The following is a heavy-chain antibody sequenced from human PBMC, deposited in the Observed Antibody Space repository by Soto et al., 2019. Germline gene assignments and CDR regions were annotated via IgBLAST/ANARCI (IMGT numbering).Heavy chain of an antibody. D-gene: IGHD3-10*01. CDR3: ARDRSPMAPYSYYYYGMDL. Sequence: GGSLRLSCAASGFTFSRNAMHWVRQAPGKGMEWVAVISYVGDKKYYADSVKGRFTISRDNSKNTLYLQMNSLRAEDTAVYYCARDRSPMAPYSYYYYGMDLWGQGTTVTVSS. J-gene: IGHJ6*02. CDR1: GFTFSRNA. V-gene: IGHV3-30-3*01. CDR2: ISYVGDKK.